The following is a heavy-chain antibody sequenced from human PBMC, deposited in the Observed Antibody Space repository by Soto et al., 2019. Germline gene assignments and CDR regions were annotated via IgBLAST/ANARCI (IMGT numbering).Heavy chain of an antibody. D-gene: IGHD3-16*01. Sequence: QVQLVQSGAEVKKPGSSVKVSCKASGGTFSSYAIDWVRQAPGQGLEWMGGIIPIFGTADYAQKFQGRVTITADEATSTAYMERSSLRSEDTAVYYCARGQTGGGWGYYFDYWGQGTLVTVSS. CDR1: GGTFSSYA. V-gene: IGHV1-69*12. J-gene: IGHJ4*02. CDR2: IIPIFGTA. CDR3: ARGQTGGGWGYYFDY.